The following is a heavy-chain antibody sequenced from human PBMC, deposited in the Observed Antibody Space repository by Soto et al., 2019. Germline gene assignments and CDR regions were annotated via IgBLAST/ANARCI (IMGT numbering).Heavy chain of an antibody. V-gene: IGHV1-18*01. J-gene: IGHJ4*02. CDR2: ISAYNGNT. Sequence: QVQLVQSGAEVKKPGASVKGSCKASGYTFTSYGISWVRQAPGQGLVWMGWISAYNGNTNSAQKLQGRVTMTTDTSTSTAFKELRSLSSDDTAVYYGARDRGGVRGPSPGSYSDYWVQGTLVPV. CDR3: ARDRGGVRGPSPGSYSDY. D-gene: IGHD3-10*01. CDR1: GYTFTSYG.